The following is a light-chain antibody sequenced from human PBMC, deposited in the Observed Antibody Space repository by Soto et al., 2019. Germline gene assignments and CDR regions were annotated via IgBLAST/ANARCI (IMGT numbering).Light chain of an antibody. CDR2: STS. J-gene: IGLJ1*01. Sequence: QTVVPQEPSLTVSPGGTVTLTCGSSTGAVTSDFHPNWFQQKPGQAPRALIYSTSNKDSWTPARFSGSLLGGKAALTVSGVQPEDEAEYYCLLYPGGPYVFVTGTQVTVL. CDR1: TGAVTSDFH. CDR3: LLYPGGPYV. V-gene: IGLV7-43*01.